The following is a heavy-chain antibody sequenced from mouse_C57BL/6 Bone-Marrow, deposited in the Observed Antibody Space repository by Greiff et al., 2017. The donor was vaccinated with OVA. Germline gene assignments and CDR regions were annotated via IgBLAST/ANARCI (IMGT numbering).Heavy chain of an antibody. D-gene: IGHD2-4*01. V-gene: IGHV5-4*03. Sequence: DVMLVESGGGLVNPGASLKLSCAASGFTFSSYAMSWVRQTPEKSLEWVATISAGGSYTYYPHNVKGRFTISRDNAKNNLYLQMSHLKSEDTAMDYCAREGMITYFDDWGQGTTLTVSS. CDR2: ISAGGSYT. CDR1: GFTFSSYA. CDR3: AREGMITYFDD. J-gene: IGHJ2*01.